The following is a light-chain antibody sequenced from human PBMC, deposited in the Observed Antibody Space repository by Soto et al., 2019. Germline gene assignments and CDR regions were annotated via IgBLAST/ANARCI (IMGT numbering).Light chain of an antibody. J-gene: IGKJ1*01. Sequence: DIQMTQSPSTLSGSVGDRVTITCRASQTISSWLAWYQQKPGKAPKLLIYKASTLKSGVPSRCSGSGSGTEFTLTISSLQPDDFATYYCQHYYSYSEAFGQGTKVELK. V-gene: IGKV1-5*03. CDR2: KAS. CDR3: QHYYSYSEA. CDR1: QTISSW.